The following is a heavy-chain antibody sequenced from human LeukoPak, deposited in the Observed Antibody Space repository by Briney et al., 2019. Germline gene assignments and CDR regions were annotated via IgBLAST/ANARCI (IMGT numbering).Heavy chain of an antibody. V-gene: IGHV3-9*01. Sequence: GGSLRHSCVASGFTFEDSVMYWGREGLGTGVEGVSGISCNSGSIGYADSVRGRFTISRDNAKNSLYLQMNSLRAEDTALYYCAKSPSGIAVASYMDVWGKGTTVTVSS. CDR3: AKSPSGIAVASYMDV. CDR1: GFTFEDSV. CDR2: ISCNSGSI. D-gene: IGHD6-19*01. J-gene: IGHJ6*03.